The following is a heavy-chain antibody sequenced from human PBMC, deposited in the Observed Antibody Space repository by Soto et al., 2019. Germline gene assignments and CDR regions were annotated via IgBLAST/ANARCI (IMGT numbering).Heavy chain of an antibody. V-gene: IGHV3-23*01. CDR1: GFTFSNHA. D-gene: IGHD3-3*01. CDR3: ANKVGRSGSCTMGYEY. J-gene: IGHJ4*02. CDR2: ISSSGYNT. Sequence: EVQLLESGGDLVQPGGSLRLSCAASGFTFSNHAMSWARQAPGKGLEWVSSISSSGYNTYYADSVKDRFTISRDNSMNTLYLKMNSLRVDDTAVYYCANKVGRSGSCTMGYEYWGQGTQVDVSS.